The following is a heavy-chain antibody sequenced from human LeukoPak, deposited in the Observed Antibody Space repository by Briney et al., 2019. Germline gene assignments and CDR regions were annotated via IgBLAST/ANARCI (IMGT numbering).Heavy chain of an antibody. CDR3: ARATRTYYYGSGSYFGGGEFDY. CDR2: IYTSGST. V-gene: IGHV4-61*02. CDR1: GGSISSGSYY. Sequence: SETLSLTCTVSGGSISSGSYYWSWIRQPAGKGLEWIGRIYTSGSTNYNPSLKSRVTISVDTSKNQFSLKLSSVTAADTAVYYCARATRTYYYGSGSYFGGGEFDYWGQGTLVTVSS. J-gene: IGHJ4*02. D-gene: IGHD3-10*01.